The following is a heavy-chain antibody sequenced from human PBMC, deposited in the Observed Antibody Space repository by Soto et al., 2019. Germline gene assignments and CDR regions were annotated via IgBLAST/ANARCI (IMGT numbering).Heavy chain of an antibody. Sequence: ASVVSCKASGYTFTSYGISWVRQAPGQGLEWMGWISAYNGNTNYAQKLQGRVTMTTDTSTSTAYMELRSLRSDDTAVYYCARTGYYDFWSGYYNYYGMDVWGQGTTVTVSS. D-gene: IGHD3-3*01. CDR1: GYTFTSYG. CDR3: ARTGYYDFWSGYYNYYGMDV. J-gene: IGHJ6*02. CDR2: ISAYNGNT. V-gene: IGHV1-18*04.